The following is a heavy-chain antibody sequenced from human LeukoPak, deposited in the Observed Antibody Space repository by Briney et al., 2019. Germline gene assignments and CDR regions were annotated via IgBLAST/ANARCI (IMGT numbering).Heavy chain of an antibody. CDR3: ARAYEMGHDY. CDR2: IYYSGST. J-gene: IGHJ4*02. CDR1: GGSISSYY. V-gene: IGHV4-59*01. D-gene: IGHD5-24*01. Sequence: SETLSLTCTVSGGSISSYYWSWIRQPPGKGLEWIGYIYYSGSTNYNPSLKGRVTISVDTSKNQFSLKLSSVTAADTAVYYCARAYEMGHDYWGQGTLVTVSS.